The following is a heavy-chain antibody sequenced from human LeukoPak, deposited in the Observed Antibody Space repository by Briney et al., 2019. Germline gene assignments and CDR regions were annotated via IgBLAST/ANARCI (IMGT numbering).Heavy chain of an antibody. D-gene: IGHD5-18*01. V-gene: IGHV3-23*01. CDR1: GFTFSTFA. CDR3: ATYRQVLLPFES. J-gene: IGHJ4*02. CDR2: IFPSGGEI. Sequence: GGSLRLPCAASGFTFSTFAMIWVRQPPGKGLEGVSSIFPSGGEIHYADSVRGRFTISRDNSKSTLSLQMNSLRVEDTAIYYCATYRQVLLPFESWGQGTLVTVSS.